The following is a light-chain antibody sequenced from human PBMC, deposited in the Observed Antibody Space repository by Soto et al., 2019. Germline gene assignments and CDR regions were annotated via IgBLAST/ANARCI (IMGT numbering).Light chain of an antibody. CDR2: DAS. J-gene: IGKJ4*01. Sequence: EIVLTHSPATLSLSPWERATLSCRASQSVSSYLAWYQQKPGQAPRLLIYDASNRATGIPARFSGSGSGTDFTLTISSLEPEDFAVYYCQQYGTSPLTFGGGTKVDIK. CDR1: QSVSSY. V-gene: IGKV3-11*01. CDR3: QQYGTSPLT.